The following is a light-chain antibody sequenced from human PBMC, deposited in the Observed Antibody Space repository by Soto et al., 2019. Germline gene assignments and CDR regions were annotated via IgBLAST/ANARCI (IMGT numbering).Light chain of an antibody. CDR2: EVS. V-gene: IGKV3-11*01. CDR3: QQRSNWPLT. CDR1: QILTNY. Sequence: EIVLTQSPATLSLSPRERATLSCRASQILTNYLNWYQQKPGQAPRLLIYEVSNRATGIPARFSGSGSGTDFTLTISSLEPEDFAVYYCQQRSNWPLTFGGGTKVDSK. J-gene: IGKJ4*01.